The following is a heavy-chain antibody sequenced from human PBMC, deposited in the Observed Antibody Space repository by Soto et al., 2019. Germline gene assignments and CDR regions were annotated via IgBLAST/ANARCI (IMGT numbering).Heavy chain of an antibody. V-gene: IGHV1-69*02. J-gene: IGHJ6*02. CDR1: GGTFSSYT. CDR3: ARGIAAAGYSMDV. CDR2: IIPILGIT. D-gene: IGHD6-13*01. Sequence: ASVKVSCKASGGTFSSYTISWVRQAPGQGLEWMGRIIPILGITNYAQKFQGRVTITRDTSTSTAYMELSRLRSDDTAVYYCARGIAAAGYSMDVWGQGTTVTVSS.